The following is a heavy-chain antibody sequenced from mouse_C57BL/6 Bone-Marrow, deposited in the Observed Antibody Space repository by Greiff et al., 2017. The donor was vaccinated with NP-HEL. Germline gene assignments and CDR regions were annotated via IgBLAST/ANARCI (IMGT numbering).Heavy chain of an antibody. CDR2: INPSTGGT. CDR1: GYSFTGYY. V-gene: IGHV1-42*01. CDR3: ARERDYFYAMDY. J-gene: IGHJ4*01. D-gene: IGHD1-1*01. Sequence: EVQLQQSGPELVKPGASVKISCKASGYSFTGYYMNWVKQSPEKSLEWIGEINPSTGGTTYNQKFKAKATLTVDKSSSTAYMQLKSLTSEDSAVYYCARERDYFYAMDYWGQGTSVTVSS.